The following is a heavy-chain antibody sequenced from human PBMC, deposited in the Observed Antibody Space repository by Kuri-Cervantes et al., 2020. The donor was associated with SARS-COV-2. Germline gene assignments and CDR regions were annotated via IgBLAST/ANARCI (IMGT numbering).Heavy chain of an antibody. Sequence: SETLSLTCTVSDGSISNYYWSWIRQPPGKGPEWIVYIYHSGSTDYNPSLNSRVTISIDTSKNQFALRLSTVTAADTAVYYCARGGTYYYDRSGFDWFDPWGQGTLVTVSS. CDR1: DGSISNYY. CDR3: ARGGTYYYDRSGFDWFDP. V-gene: IGHV4-59*01. D-gene: IGHD3-22*01. J-gene: IGHJ5*02. CDR2: IYHSGST.